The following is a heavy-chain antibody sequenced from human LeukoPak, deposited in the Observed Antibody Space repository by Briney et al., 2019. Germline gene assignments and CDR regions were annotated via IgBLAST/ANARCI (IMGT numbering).Heavy chain of an antibody. CDR1: GFTVSSNY. D-gene: IGHD6-19*01. CDR3: ARGRGSSGWLYYFDY. Sequence: PGGSLRLSCAASGFTVSSNYMSWVRQAPGKGLEWVSVIYSDGSTYYADSVKGRFTISRDNSKNTLYLQMNSLRAEDTAVYYCARGRGSSGWLYYFDYWGQGTLVTVSS. CDR2: IYSDGST. J-gene: IGHJ4*02. V-gene: IGHV3-53*01.